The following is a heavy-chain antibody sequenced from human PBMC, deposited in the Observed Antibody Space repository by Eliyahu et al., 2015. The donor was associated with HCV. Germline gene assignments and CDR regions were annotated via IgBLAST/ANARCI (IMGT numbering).Heavy chain of an antibody. V-gene: IGHV5-51*01. CDR2: IYPSDSDT. J-gene: IGHJ4*02. CDR1: GYMFSKYW. Sequence: EVQLVQSGAEVKTPGESLTISCWGSGYMFSKYWSAWVRQRPGKGLEWMGTIYPSDSDTRYSPSFQGQVTISADKSINTDYLHLSGLKASDNAIYYCAREAQYMGNDYWGQGTLVTVSS. CDR3: AREAQYMGNDY. D-gene: IGHD7-27*01.